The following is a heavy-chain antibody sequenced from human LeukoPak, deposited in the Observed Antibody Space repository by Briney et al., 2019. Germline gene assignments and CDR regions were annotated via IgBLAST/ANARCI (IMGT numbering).Heavy chain of an antibody. J-gene: IGHJ5*02. Sequence: GASVKVSCRASGYTFISYYMFWVRQAPGQGLEWMGWINPNSGGTNYAQKFQGRVTMTRNTSISTAYMELSSLRSEDTAVYYCARANYDYVNLWGQGTLVTVSS. CDR2: INPNSGGT. D-gene: IGHD3-16*01. V-gene: IGHV1-2*02. CDR3: ARANYDYVNL. CDR1: GYTFISYY.